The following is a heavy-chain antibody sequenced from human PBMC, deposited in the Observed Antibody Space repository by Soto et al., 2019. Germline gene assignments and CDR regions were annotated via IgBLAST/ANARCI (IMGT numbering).Heavy chain of an antibody. CDR3: ARGLAAAVWFDY. D-gene: IGHD6-13*01. CDR2: INHSGST. J-gene: IGHJ4*02. Sequence: SETLSLTCAVYGGSFSGYYWSWIRQPPGKGLEWIGEINHSGSTNYNPSLKSRVTISVDTSKNQFSLKLSSVTAADTAVYYWARGLAAAVWFDYWGQGTLVTVSS. CDR1: GGSFSGYY. V-gene: IGHV4-34*01.